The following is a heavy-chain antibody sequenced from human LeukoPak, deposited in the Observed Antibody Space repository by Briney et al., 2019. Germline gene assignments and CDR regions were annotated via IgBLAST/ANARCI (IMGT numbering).Heavy chain of an antibody. CDR1: VYTFNSYD. CDR3: ARVLRYDFWSAYYFDY. Sequence: ASVKISCKTSVYTFNSYDISWVRHAPGQGLEWMAWISTYNGNTNYALKVQGRATMTTDTSTSTAYMELRSLRSDDTAVYYCARVLRYDFWSAYYFDYWGQGTLVTVPS. V-gene: IGHV1-18*01. D-gene: IGHD3-3*01. CDR2: ISTYNGNT. J-gene: IGHJ4*02.